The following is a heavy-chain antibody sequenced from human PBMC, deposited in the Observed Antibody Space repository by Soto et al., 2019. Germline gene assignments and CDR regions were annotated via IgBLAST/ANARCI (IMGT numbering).Heavy chain of an antibody. CDR1: GGSISSGGYY. CDR3: ARETSHIAVAPNWFDP. D-gene: IGHD6-19*01. V-gene: IGHV4-31*03. CDR2: IYYSGST. J-gene: IGHJ5*02. Sequence: QVQLQESGPGLVKPSQTLSLTCTVSGGSISSGGYYWSWIRQHPGKGLEWIGYIYYSGSTYYNPSCRSRVTISVDTSKNQFSLKLSSVTAADTAVYYCARETSHIAVAPNWFDPWGQGTLVTVSS.